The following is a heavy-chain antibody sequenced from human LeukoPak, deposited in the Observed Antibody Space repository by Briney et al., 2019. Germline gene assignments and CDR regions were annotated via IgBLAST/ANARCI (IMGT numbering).Heavy chain of an antibody. D-gene: IGHD3-22*01. CDR2: VYMSETT. V-gene: IGHV4-4*07. CDR1: GASISSYY. Sequence: SETLSLTCTVSGASISSYYWSWIRQPAGKGLDWIGRVYMSETTNYNPSLRSRVTMSVDTSKNQFSLKLRSVTAADTAVYYCARDRNYYESSGWTTFDYWGQGTLVTVSS. CDR3: ARDRNYYESSGWTTFDY. J-gene: IGHJ4*02.